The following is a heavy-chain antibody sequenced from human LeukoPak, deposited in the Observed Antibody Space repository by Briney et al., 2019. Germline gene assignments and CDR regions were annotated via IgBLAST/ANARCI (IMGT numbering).Heavy chain of an antibody. Sequence: AGGSLRLSCAASGFTFSSYGMHWVRQAPGQGLEWVAFMRYDGSNKYYADSVKGRFTISRDNSKNTLYLQMNSLRAEDTAVYYCAKVSGIAAAGTLGYWGQGTLVTVSS. J-gene: IGHJ4*02. D-gene: IGHD6-13*01. V-gene: IGHV3-30*02. CDR2: MRYDGSNK. CDR3: AKVSGIAAAGTLGY. CDR1: GFTFSSYG.